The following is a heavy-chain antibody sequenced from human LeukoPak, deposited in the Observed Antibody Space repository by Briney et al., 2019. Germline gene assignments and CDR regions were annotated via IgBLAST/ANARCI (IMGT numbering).Heavy chain of an antibody. J-gene: IGHJ4*02. CDR1: GGSISSGGYY. CDR2: IYYSGST. CDR3: ARVSGDQLLTFGY. D-gene: IGHD2-2*01. V-gene: IGHV4-61*08. Sequence: SQTLSLTCTVSGGSISSGGYYWSWIRQPPGKGLEWIGYIYYSGSTNYNPSLKSRVTISVDTSKNQFSLRLSSVTAADTAVYYCARVSGDQLLTFGYWGQGTLVTVSS.